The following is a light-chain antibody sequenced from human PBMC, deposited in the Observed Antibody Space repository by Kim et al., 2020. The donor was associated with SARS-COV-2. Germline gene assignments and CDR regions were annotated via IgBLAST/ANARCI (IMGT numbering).Light chain of an antibody. CDR2: KVS. J-gene: IGKJ2*01. CDR3: MQGTHWPPYT. V-gene: IGKV2-30*01. Sequence: PASSSCRSSQGLVASDGDTYLTWFQQRPGQSPRRLIYKVSRRHSGVPDRFSGSGSGTDFTLKISRVEAEDVGVYYCMQGTHWPPYTFGQGTKLEI. CDR1: QGLVASDGDTY.